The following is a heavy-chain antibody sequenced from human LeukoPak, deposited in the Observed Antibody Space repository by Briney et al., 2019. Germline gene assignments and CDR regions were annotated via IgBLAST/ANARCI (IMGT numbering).Heavy chain of an antibody. CDR1: GFTFSSYA. Sequence: GGSLRLACAASGFTFSSYAMSWVRQAPGKGLEWVSAISGSGGSTYYADSVKGRFTISRDNSKNTLYLQMNSLRAEDTAVYYCAKTPRAAAGSRSLDYWGQGTLVTVSS. J-gene: IGHJ4*02. D-gene: IGHD6-13*01. V-gene: IGHV3-23*01. CDR2: ISGSGGST. CDR3: AKTPRAAAGSRSLDY.